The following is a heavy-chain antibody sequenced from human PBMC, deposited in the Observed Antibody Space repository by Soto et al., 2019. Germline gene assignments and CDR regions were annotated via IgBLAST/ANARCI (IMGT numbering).Heavy chain of an antibody. CDR3: AREVGGYFDY. CDR2: ISSSSSTI. D-gene: IGHD1-26*01. Sequence: EVQLVESGGGLVQPGGSLRLSCAASGFTFSSYSMNWVRQAPGKGLEWVSYISSSSSTIYYADSVKGRFTISRDNAKNSLDLQMNSLRDEDTAVYYCAREVGGYFDYWGQGTLVTVSS. J-gene: IGHJ4*02. V-gene: IGHV3-48*02. CDR1: GFTFSSYS.